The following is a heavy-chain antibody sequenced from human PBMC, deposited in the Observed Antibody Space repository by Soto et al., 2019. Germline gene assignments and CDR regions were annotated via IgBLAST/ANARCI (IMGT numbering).Heavy chain of an antibody. J-gene: IGHJ4*02. CDR1: GFTLGAYA. CDR2: IRSRAYGGTT. D-gene: IGHD6-25*01. CDR3: ARYRLAADLSDFDY. V-gene: IGHV3-49*04. Sequence: EVQLVESGGGLVQPGRSLRLSCTGSGFTLGAYAMSWVRQAPGKGLEGVGSIRSRAYGGTTEYAASVKGRFTISRDASKSIAYLQMDSLKTEDTAMYFCARYRLAADLSDFDYWGQGTLVTVSS.